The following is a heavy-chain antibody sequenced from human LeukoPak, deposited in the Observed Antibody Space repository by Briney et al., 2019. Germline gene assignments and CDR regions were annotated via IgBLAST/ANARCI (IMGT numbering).Heavy chain of an antibody. Sequence: PGGSLRHSCAASGFTFDYYTMYWVRQGPEKGLEGVSLISMDGVNTFYADTVKGRFTISRDNNKTTLYLQMNGLRTDATGLYYCVKGRRRGYAYGTLESWGQGTLVTVSS. CDR3: VKGRRRGYAYGTLES. CDR1: GFTFDYYT. CDR2: ISMDGVNT. D-gene: IGHD5-18*01. V-gene: IGHV3-43*01. J-gene: IGHJ4*02.